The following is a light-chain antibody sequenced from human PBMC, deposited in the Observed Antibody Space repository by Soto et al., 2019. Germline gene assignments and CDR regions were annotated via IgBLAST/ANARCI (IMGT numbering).Light chain of an antibody. Sequence: QSALTQPASVSEFPGQSVTISCIGTSSDVGAYNYVSWYQQHPGKAPKLIIFDVNRRPSGISNRFSGSKSGNTASLTVSGLQPVDEADYNCCSFTVMNTQVFGGGTKLTVL. V-gene: IGLV2-14*03. CDR3: CSFTVMNTQV. CDR2: DVN. J-gene: IGLJ2*01. CDR1: SSDVGAYNY.